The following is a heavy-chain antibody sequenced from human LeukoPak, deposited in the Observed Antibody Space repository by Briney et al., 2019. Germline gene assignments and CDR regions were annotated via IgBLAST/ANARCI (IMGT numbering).Heavy chain of an antibody. CDR3: AREDSRWFDP. J-gene: IGHJ5*02. CDR1: GGTFSTYA. CDR2: INPNSGGT. Sequence: ASVKVSCKASGGTFSTYAISWVRQAPGQGLEWMGWINPNSGGTNYAQKFRGRVTMTRDTSISTAYMELSRLRSDDTAVYYCAREDSRWFDPWGQGTLVTVSS. V-gene: IGHV1-2*02. D-gene: IGHD2-15*01.